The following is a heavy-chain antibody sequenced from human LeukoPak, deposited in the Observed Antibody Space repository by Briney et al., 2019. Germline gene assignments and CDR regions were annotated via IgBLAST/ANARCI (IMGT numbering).Heavy chain of an antibody. J-gene: IGHJ4*02. Sequence: ASVKVSCKASGYTFTSYGISWVRRAPGQGLEWLGWISAYNGNTNYAQKPQGRVTMTTDTSTSTAYMELRSLRSDDTAVYYCARDDIAGELLLDYWGQGTLVTVSS. CDR3: ARDDIAGELLLDY. D-gene: IGHD1-26*01. CDR1: GYTFTSYG. CDR2: ISAYNGNT. V-gene: IGHV1-18*01.